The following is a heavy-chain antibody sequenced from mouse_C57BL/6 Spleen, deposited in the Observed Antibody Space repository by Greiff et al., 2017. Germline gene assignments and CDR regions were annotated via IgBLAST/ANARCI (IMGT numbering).Heavy chain of an antibody. CDR3: AREGVYYGTRCAY. D-gene: IGHD1-1*01. V-gene: IGHV1-9*01. Sequence: VPLQQSGAELMKPGASVKLSCKATGYTFTGFWIGWVKQRPGPGLEGIGETVPGSGSTNYNEKFKGKATFTAATSSNTAYMQHSSLTTEDSAIYYGAREGVYYGTRCAYWGQGTLVTVSA. J-gene: IGHJ3*01. CDR2: TVPGSGST. CDR1: GYTFTGFW.